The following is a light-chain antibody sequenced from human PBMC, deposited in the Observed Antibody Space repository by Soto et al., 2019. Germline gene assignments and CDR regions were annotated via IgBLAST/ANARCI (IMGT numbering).Light chain of an antibody. CDR1: TSDVGGYDY. J-gene: IGLJ1*01. V-gene: IGLV2-11*01. CDR2: DVT. Sequence: QSVLTQPRSVSGSHGQSVAISCTGTTSDVGGYDYVSWYQQHPGKAPELIIFDVTKRPSGVPDHFSGSKSGNTASLTTSGLQAEDEADYFCCSYAGDFYVFGSGTKVTVL. CDR3: CSYAGDFYV.